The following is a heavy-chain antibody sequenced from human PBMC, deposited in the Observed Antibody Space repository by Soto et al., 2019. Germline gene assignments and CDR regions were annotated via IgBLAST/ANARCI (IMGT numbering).Heavy chain of an antibody. V-gene: IGHV3-53*01. CDR1: VFTVTNKY. Sequence: PGGSLRLSCAASVFTVTNKYMTWVRQAPGKGLEWVSVIYSGGSTSYADSVKGRFTISRDNSKNILYLQMNSLRAEDTAVYYCARVDYGDYGWYFDLWGRGTLVTVSS. J-gene: IGHJ2*01. CDR3: ARVDYGDYGWYFDL. D-gene: IGHD4-17*01. CDR2: IYSGGST.